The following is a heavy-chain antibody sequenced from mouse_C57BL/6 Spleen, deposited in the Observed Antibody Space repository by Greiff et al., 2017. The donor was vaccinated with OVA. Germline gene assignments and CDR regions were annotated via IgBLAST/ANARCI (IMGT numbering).Heavy chain of an antibody. CDR3: ARGGGSSGYYSED. V-gene: IGHV1-80*01. CDR2: IYPGAGDT. Sequence: QVQLQQSGAELVKPGASVKISCKASGYAFSSYWMNWVKQRPGKGLEWIGQIYPGAGDTNYNGKFKGKATLTADNSSSTAYMQLRSLTSEDSAVYFCARGGGSSGYYSEDWGQGTTLTASS. J-gene: IGHJ2*01. CDR1: GYAFSSYW. D-gene: IGHD3-2*02.